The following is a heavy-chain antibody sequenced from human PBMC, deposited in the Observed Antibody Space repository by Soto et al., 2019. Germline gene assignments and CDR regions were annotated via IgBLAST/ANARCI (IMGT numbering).Heavy chain of an antibody. Sequence: PGGSLRLSCAASGFTFSSYSMNWVRQAPGKGLEWVSSISSSSYIYYADSVKGRFTISRDNAKNSLYLQMNSLRAEDTAVYYCARDLLAGTPYAEYSQHWGQGTLVTVPS. CDR1: GFTFSSYS. D-gene: IGHD1-1*01. CDR2: ISSSSYI. CDR3: ARDLLAGTPYAEYSQH. V-gene: IGHV3-21*01. J-gene: IGHJ1*01.